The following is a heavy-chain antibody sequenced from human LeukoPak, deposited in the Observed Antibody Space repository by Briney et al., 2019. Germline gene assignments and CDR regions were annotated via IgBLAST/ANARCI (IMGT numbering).Heavy chain of an antibody. CDR3: ARGAEGIAATDSNFDY. J-gene: IGHJ4*02. CDR2: ISSSSSYI. D-gene: IGHD6-13*01. V-gene: IGHV3-21*01. Sequence: GGSLRLSSAVSGFTFSSYSMNWVRQAPGRGLEWVTSISSSSSYIYYADSLKGRFTISRDNAKKSLYLQMNSLRAEDTALYYCARGAEGIAATDSNFDYWGQGTLVTVSS. CDR1: GFTFSSYS.